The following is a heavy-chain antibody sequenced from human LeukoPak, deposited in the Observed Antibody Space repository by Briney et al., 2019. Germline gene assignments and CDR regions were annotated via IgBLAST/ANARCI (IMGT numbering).Heavy chain of an antibody. CDR2: IYYSGST. D-gene: IGHD2-2*01. CDR1: GGSISSYY. Sequence: SETLSLTCTVSGGSISSYYWSWIRQPPGKGLEWIGYIYYSGSTNYNPSLKSRVTISVDTSKNQFSLKLSSVTAADTAVYYCARDPVDQPYWFFDLWGRGTLVTVSS. J-gene: IGHJ2*01. CDR3: ARDPVDQPYWFFDL. V-gene: IGHV4-59*01.